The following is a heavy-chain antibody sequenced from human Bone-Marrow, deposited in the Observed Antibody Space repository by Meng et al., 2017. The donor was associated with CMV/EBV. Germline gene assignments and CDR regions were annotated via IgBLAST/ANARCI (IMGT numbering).Heavy chain of an antibody. CDR1: GGTFSSYT. D-gene: IGHD2-2*01. V-gene: IGHV1-69*02. Sequence: SVKVSCKASGGTFSSYTISWVRQAPGQGLEWMGRIIPILGIANYAQKFQGRVTITADKSTSTAYMELSSLRSEDTAVYYCARGAAIVVVPPTTYVDYWGQGTLVTVSS. CDR2: IIPILGIA. CDR3: ARGAAIVVVPPTTYVDY. J-gene: IGHJ4*02.